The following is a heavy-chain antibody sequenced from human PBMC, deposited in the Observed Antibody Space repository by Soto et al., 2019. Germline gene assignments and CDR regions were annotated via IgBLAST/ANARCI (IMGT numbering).Heavy chain of an antibody. D-gene: IGHD6-13*01. Sequence: EVQLLESGGGLVQPGGSLRLSCAASGFTFSSYAMSWVRQAPGKGLEWVSAISGSGGSTYYADSVKGRFTISRDNSKNPLYLQMNSLRAEDTAVYYCAKVAAAGTWYYYGMDVWGKGTTVTVSS. J-gene: IGHJ6*04. CDR3: AKVAAAGTWYYYGMDV. CDR2: ISGSGGST. V-gene: IGHV3-23*01. CDR1: GFTFSSYA.